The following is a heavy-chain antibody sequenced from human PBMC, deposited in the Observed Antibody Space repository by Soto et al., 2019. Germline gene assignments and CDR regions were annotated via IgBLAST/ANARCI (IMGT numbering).Heavy chain of an antibody. CDR2: ILYDGSNK. CDR3: AKDALGYCSGRSCYFLNY. CDR1: GFTFSTYG. V-gene: IGHV3-30*18. Sequence: QVQLVESGGGVVQPGRSLRLSCAAYGFTFSTYGMHWVRQAPGKGLEWVAIILYDGSNKYYADSVKGRFTISRDNSKNTLYLQMNSLRTEDTAVYYCAKDALGYCSGRSCYFLNYWGQGTLVTVSS. D-gene: IGHD2-15*01. J-gene: IGHJ4*02.